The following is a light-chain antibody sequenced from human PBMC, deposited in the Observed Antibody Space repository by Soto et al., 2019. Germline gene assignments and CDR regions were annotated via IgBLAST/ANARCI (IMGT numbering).Light chain of an antibody. CDR2: DAS. J-gene: IGKJ1*01. V-gene: IGKV3-15*01. Sequence: EIVMTQSPATLSVSPGERATISCRASQSVRSRLAWYQQKPGQAPRLLIFDASTRATGIPARFSGSGSGTEFTLTISRLEPEDFAVYYCQQYGSSLTWTFGQGTKVDIK. CDR3: QQYGSSLTWT. CDR1: QSVRSR.